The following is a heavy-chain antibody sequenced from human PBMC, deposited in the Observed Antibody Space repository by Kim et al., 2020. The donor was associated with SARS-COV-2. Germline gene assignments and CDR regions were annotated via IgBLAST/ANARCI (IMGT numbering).Heavy chain of an antibody. V-gene: IGHV4-59*13. CDR2: IYYSGST. Sequence: SETLSLTCTVSGGSISSYYWSWIRQPPGKGLEWIGYIYYSGSTNYNPSLKSRVTISVDTSKNQFSLKLSSVTAADTAVYYCARGTRSAVDTAMAWADWGQGTLVTVSS. CDR3: ARGTRSAVDTAMAWAD. D-gene: IGHD5-18*01. CDR1: GGSISSYY. J-gene: IGHJ4*02.